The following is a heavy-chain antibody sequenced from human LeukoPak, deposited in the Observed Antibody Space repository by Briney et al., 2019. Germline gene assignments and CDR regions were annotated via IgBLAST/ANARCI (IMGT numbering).Heavy chain of an antibody. CDR1: GYTFTTYS. CDR2: IRAYNGNT. D-gene: IGHD1-26*01. V-gene: IGHV1-18*01. J-gene: IGHJ4*02. CDR3: ARGLGGSGSYFLTFDY. Sequence: ASVKVSCKASGYTFTTYSINWVRQAPGQGLEWMEWIRAYNGNTKYAQKVQGRVTMTTDTSTSTAYMELRSLRSDDTAVYYCARGLGGSGSYFLTFDYWGQGTLVTVSS.